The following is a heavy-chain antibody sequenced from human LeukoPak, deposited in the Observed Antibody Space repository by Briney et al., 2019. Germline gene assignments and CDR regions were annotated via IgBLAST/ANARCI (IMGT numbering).Heavy chain of an antibody. CDR2: ISAYNGNT. CDR3: ARGSGRHYYYYGMDV. CDR1: GYTFTSYG. V-gene: IGHV1-18*01. J-gene: IGHJ6*02. Sequence: ASVTVSCKASGYTFTSYGISWVRQAPGQGLEWMGWISAYNGNTNYAQKLQGRVTMTTDTSTSTAYMELRSLRSDDTAVYYCARGSGRHYYYYGMDVWGQGTTVTVSS. D-gene: IGHD1-26*01.